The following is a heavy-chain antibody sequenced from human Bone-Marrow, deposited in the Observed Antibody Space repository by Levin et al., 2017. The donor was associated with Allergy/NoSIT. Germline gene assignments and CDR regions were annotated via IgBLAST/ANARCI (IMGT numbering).Heavy chain of an antibody. J-gene: IGHJ4*02. Sequence: GGSLRLSCAASGFTFSTYSMTWVRQAPGKGLEWVSYISGSSSEIFYADSVKGRFTISRDNANNSLYLQMNSLRHEDTAVYYCARDPGITGADDYWGQGTLVAVS. CDR3: ARDPGITGADDY. CDR2: ISGSSSEI. V-gene: IGHV3-48*02. CDR1: GFTFSTYS. D-gene: IGHD6-13*01.